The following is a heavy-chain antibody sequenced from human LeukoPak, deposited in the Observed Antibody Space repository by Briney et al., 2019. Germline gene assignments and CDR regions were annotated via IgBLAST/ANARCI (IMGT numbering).Heavy chain of an antibody. V-gene: IGHV1-46*01. D-gene: IGHD3-22*01. J-gene: IGHJ4*02. CDR2: INPSGGST. Sequence: GAAVTVSFKSSGYTFTSYYMHWVRQAPGQGLERMGIINPSGGSTSYAHKFQGRVTMTSDTATTKDYMALNSLRYQDTAVYYCARYSYPSRGIVVVPALDYWGQGTLVTVSS. CDR3: ARYSYPSRGIVVVPALDY. CDR1: GYTFTSYY.